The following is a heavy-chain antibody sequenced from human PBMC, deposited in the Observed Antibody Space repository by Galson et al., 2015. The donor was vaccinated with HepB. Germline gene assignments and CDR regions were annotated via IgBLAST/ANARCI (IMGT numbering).Heavy chain of an antibody. V-gene: IGHV1-3*01. CDR3: ARAIGAYGVVIPHFDY. CDR2: INAGNGNT. D-gene: IGHD3-3*01. Sequence: SVKVSCKASGYTFTSYAMHWVRQAPGQRLEWMGWINAGNGNTKYSQKFQGRVTITRDTSASTACMELSSLRSEDTAVYYCARAIGAYGVVIPHFDYWGQGTLVTVSS. CDR1: GYTFTSYA. J-gene: IGHJ4*02.